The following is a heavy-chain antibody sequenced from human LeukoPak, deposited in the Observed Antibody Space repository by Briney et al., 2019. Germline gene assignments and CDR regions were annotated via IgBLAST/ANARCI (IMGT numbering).Heavy chain of an antibody. D-gene: IGHD5-18*01. V-gene: IGHV4-38-2*01. CDR3: ARGRGYSYGSYGP. CDR1: GYSISSGYY. J-gene: IGHJ5*02. CDR2: IYHSGST. Sequence: SETLSLTCAVSGYSISSGYYWGWIRQPPGKGLEWIGSIYHSGSTNYNPSLKSRVTISVDTSKNQFSLKLSSVTAADTAVYYCARGRGYSYGSYGPWGQGTLVTVSS.